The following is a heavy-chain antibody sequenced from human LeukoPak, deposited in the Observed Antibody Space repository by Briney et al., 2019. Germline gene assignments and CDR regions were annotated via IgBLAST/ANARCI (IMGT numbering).Heavy chain of an antibody. Sequence: ASLKVSCKASGYTFTGYYMHWVRQARQQGLEWMGWINPNRGGTNYAQKFQGRVTMTRDTSISTAYMELSRLRSDDTAVYYCAVLTTVTTHDFDYWGQGTLVTVSS. CDR1: GYTFTGYY. D-gene: IGHD4-17*01. CDR2: INPNRGGT. J-gene: IGHJ4*02. CDR3: AVLTTVTTHDFDY. V-gene: IGHV1-2*02.